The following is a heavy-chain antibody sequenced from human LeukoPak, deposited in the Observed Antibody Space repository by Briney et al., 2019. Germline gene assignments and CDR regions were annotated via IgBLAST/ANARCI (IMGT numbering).Heavy chain of an antibody. CDR1: GFNFTSYW. D-gene: IGHD5-24*01. CDR2: INSDGSST. J-gene: IGHJ3*02. CDR3: ARPTEMATIRDAFDI. Sequence: GGSLRLSCVASGFNFTSYWMRWVRQAPGKGLVWLSRINSDGSSTTYADSVKGRFTISRDNAKKTLYLQMNSLRAEDTAVYYCARPTEMATIRDAFDIWGQGTLVTVSS. V-gene: IGHV3-74*01.